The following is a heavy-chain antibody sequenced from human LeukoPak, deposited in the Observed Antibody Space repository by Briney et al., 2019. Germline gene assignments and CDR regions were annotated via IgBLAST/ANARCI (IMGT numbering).Heavy chain of an antibody. J-gene: IGHJ4*02. Sequence: SETLSLTCTVSGGSISSYYWSWIRQPPGKGLEWIGYIYYSGSTNYNPSLKSRVTISVDTSKNQFSLKLSSVTAADTAVYYCARVVYDSGFYYFDYWGQGTLVTVSS. V-gene: IGHV4-59*01. D-gene: IGHD2-8*01. CDR1: GGSISSYY. CDR2: IYYSGST. CDR3: ARVVYDSGFYYFDY.